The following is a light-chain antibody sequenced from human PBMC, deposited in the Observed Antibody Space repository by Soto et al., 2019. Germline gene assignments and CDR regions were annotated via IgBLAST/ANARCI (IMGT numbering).Light chain of an antibody. CDR3: SSYAGSSNV. CDR2: EVN. V-gene: IGLV2-8*01. J-gene: IGLJ1*01. CDR1: SSDVGGYNY. Sequence: QSVLTQPPSASGSRGQRVAISCTGTSSDVGGYNYVSWYQQHPGKAPKLTIYEVNKRPSGVPDRFSGSKSGNTASLTVSGLQAEDEADYYCSSYAGSSNVFGTGTKVTVL.